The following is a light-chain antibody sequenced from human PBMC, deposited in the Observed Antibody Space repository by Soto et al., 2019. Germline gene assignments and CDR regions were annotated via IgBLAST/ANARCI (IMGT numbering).Light chain of an antibody. CDR2: GAS. CDR1: QSVSSSY. CDR3: QQYGSSPGT. J-gene: IGKJ1*01. Sequence: EIVLTQSSGTLSLSPGERATLSCRASQSVSSSYLAWYQQKPGQAPRPLIYGASSRATGIPDRFSGSGSGTDFTLTISRLEPEDFAVYYCQQYGSSPGTFGQGTKV. V-gene: IGKV3-20*01.